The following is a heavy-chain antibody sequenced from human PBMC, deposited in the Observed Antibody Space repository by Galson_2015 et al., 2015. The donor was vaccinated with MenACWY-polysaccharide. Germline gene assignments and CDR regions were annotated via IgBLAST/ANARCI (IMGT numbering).Heavy chain of an antibody. CDR1: GFTFSSYA. CDR2: ISGSGGTT. D-gene: IGHD2-2*01. CDR3: LVVPGGNYRAMDV. Sequence: SLRLSCAASGFTFSSYAMSWVRQAPGKGLEWVAAISGSGGTTYCADSVKGRFTISRDNSKNMVYLQTSSLRAEDTAVYYSLVVPGGNYRAMDVWGQGTTVTVSS. V-gene: IGHV3-23*01. J-gene: IGHJ6*02.